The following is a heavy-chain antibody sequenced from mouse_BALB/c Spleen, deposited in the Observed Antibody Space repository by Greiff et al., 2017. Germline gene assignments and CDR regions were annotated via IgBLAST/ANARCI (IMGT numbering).Heavy chain of an antibody. CDR2: ISNLAYSI. Sequence: EVQRVESGGGLVQPGGSRKLSCAASGFTFSDYGMAWVRQAPGKGPEWVAFISNLAYSIYYADTVTGRFTISRENAKNTLYLEMSSLRSEDTAMYYCARDGNYYFDYWGQGTTLTVSS. D-gene: IGHD2-1*01. CDR3: ARDGNYYFDY. V-gene: IGHV5-15*02. J-gene: IGHJ2*01. CDR1: GFTFSDYG.